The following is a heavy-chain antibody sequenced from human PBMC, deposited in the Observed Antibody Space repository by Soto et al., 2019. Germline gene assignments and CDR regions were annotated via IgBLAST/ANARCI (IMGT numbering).Heavy chain of an antibody. V-gene: IGHV3-9*01. Sequence: GGSLRLSCAASGFTFGDYAMQWVRQAPGEGLEWVSAISWNSGSIDYADSVKGRFTISRDNAKNSLYLQMNSLRAEDTALYYCAKSHTTSGWYVTTDYWGQGTRVTVSS. D-gene: IGHD6-19*01. CDR1: GFTFGDYA. J-gene: IGHJ4*02. CDR3: AKSHTTSGWYVTTDY. CDR2: ISWNSGSI.